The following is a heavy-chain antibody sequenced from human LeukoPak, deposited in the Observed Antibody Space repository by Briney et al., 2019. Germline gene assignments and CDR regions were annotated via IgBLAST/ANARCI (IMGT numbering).Heavy chain of an antibody. D-gene: IGHD2-2*01. CDR1: GFTFSSYG. CDR3: AKARGYCSSTSCRQYFDY. Sequence: QSGGSLRLSCAASGFTFSSYGMSWVRQAPGKGLEWVSAISGSGGSTYYADSVKGRFTISRDNSKNTLYLQMNSLRAEDTAVYYCAKARGYCSSTSCRQYFDYWGQGTLVTVSS. V-gene: IGHV3-23*01. J-gene: IGHJ4*02. CDR2: ISGSGGST.